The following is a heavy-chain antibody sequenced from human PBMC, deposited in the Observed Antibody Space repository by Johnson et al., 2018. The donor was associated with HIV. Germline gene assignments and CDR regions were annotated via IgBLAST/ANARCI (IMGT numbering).Heavy chain of an antibody. V-gene: IGHV3-66*01. CDR2: LFSGGTT. Sequence: VQLVESGGGLVQPGGSLRLSCAASGFSVSSYYMSWVRQAPGKGLEWVSVLFSGGTTYYADSVRGRFTISRDNSKNTLYLQMNSLRAEDTALYYCARDHTPVTGTTYHDAVEIWGQGTMVTVSS. J-gene: IGHJ3*02. CDR1: GFSVSSYY. CDR3: ARDHTPVTGTTYHDAVEI. D-gene: IGHD1-7*01.